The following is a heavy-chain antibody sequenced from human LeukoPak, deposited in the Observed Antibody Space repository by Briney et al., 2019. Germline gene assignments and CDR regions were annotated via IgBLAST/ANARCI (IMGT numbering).Heavy chain of an antibody. CDR2: IIPIFGTA. J-gene: IGHJ4*02. CDR1: GGTFSSYA. CDR3: ARSTSDYYGSSLRFDY. Sequence: GASVKVSCKASGGTFSSYAISWVRQAPGQGLEWMGGIIPIFGTANYAQKFQGRVTITTDESTSIAYMELSSLRSEDTAVYYCARSTSDYYGSSLRFDYWGQGTLVTVSS. V-gene: IGHV1-69*05. D-gene: IGHD3-10*01.